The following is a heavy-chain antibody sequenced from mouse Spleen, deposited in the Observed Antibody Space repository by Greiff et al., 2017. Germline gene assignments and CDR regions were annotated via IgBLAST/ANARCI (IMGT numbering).Heavy chain of an antibody. J-gene: IGHJ2*01. CDR1: GYTFTSYW. CDR3: ASPVVAPFFDY. CDR2: IDPSDSYT. D-gene: IGHD1-1*01. V-gene: IGHV1-69*01. Sequence: QVQLQQPGAELVMPGASVKLSCKASGYTFTSYWMHWVKQRPGQGLEWIGEIDPSDSYTNYNQKFKGKATLTVDKSSSTAYMQLSSLTSEDSAVYYCASPVVAPFFDYWGQGTTLTVSS.